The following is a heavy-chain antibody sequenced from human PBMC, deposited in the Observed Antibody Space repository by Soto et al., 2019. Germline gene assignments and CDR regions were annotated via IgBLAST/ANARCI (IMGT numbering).Heavy chain of an antibody. V-gene: IGHV4-31*03. J-gene: IGHJ4*02. CDR3: AREHLT. Sequence: QAQLQESGPGLVKPSQTLSLTCTVSGGSISRGGYYCSWIRQHPGKVLERIGYIYYSGTTYYTYYTPSLKSRVTISVDTSKNQFSLKLSSVTAADTAVYYCAREHLTWGQGTLVPVSS. CDR1: GGSISRGGYY. CDR2: IYYSGTT.